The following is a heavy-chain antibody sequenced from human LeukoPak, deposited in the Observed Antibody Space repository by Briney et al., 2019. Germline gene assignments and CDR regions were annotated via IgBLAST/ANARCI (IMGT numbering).Heavy chain of an antibody. CDR2: ISGSGDRT. CDR1: GFTFSSSA. CDR3: AKGYFGSGSYGWFDY. D-gene: IGHD3-10*01. V-gene: IGHV3-23*01. Sequence: GGSLRLSCAASGFTFSSSAMSWVRQAPGKGLEWVSTISGSGDRTYYADSVKGRFTISRDNSKNTLFLHMNSLRAEDTAVYSCAKGYFGSGSYGWFDYWGQGTLVTVSS. J-gene: IGHJ4*02.